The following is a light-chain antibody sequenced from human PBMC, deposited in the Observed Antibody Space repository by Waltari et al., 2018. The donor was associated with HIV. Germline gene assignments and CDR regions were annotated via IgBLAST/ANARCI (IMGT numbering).Light chain of an antibody. CDR2: EVT. CDR3: SSYTTISILI. Sequence: QSALTQPASVSGSPGQSITISCTGTTTDVGAYDYVSWYQQHPGKAPKLVIYEVTNRPSGGSNRFSGSKSGITASLTISGLQTEDEADYYCSSYTTISILIFGGGTKLTVL. V-gene: IGLV2-14*01. J-gene: IGLJ2*01. CDR1: TTDVGAYDY.